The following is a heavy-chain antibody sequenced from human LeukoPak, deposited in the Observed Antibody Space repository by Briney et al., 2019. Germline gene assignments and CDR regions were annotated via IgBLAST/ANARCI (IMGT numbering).Heavy chain of an antibody. V-gene: IGHV3-53*01. Sequence: PGGSLKPFLATAGLPVNSNYIGWVPQGPGEGLEWVSVIFSGGSTYYADAVKGRFTISRDNSKNTLYLQMNSLRAEDTAVYYCARGGGNSEFDYWGQGTLVTVSS. D-gene: IGHD4-23*01. CDR2: IFSGGST. CDR1: GLPVNSNY. J-gene: IGHJ4*02. CDR3: ARGGGNSEFDY.